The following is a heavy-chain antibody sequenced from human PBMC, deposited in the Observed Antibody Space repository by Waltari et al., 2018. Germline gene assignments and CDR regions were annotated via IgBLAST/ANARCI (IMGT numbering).Heavy chain of an antibody. CDR2: IYSGGST. CDR1: GFTVSSNY. CDR3: ARDGYSSSFYYFDY. J-gene: IGHJ4*02. Sequence: EVQLVESGGGLVQPGGSLSLTCAASGFTVSSNYMSWVRPAPGKGLEWVSVIYSGGSTYYADSVKGRFTISRDNSKNTLYLQMNSLRAEDTAVYYCARDGYSSSFYYFDYWGQGTLVTVSS. D-gene: IGHD6-19*01. V-gene: IGHV3-66*02.